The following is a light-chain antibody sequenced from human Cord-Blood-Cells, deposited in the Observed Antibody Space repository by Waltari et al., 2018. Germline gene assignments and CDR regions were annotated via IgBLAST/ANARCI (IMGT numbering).Light chain of an antibody. CDR3: QQYGSSPYT. CDR2: GAS. V-gene: IGKV3-20*01. CDR1: QSVSSSY. J-gene: IGKJ2*01. Sequence: EIVLTQSPGTLSLSPGDRATLSCRASQSVSSSYLAWYQQKPGQASRLLIYGASSRATGIPDRFSGSGSGTDFTLTISRLEPEDFAVYYCQQYGSSPYTFGQGTKLEIK.